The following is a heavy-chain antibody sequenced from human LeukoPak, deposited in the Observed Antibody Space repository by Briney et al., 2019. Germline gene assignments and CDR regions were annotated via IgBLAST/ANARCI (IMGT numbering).Heavy chain of an antibody. CDR3: AKDIQWLEGFDY. D-gene: IGHD6-19*01. CDR2: ISWNSGSI. CDR1: GFTFDDYA. Sequence: PGGSLRLSCAASGFTFDDYAMHWVRQAPGKGLEWVSGISWNSGSIGYADSVKGRFTIPRDNAKNSLYLQMNSLRAEDTALYYCAKDIQWLEGFDYWGQGTLVTVSS. V-gene: IGHV3-9*01. J-gene: IGHJ4*02.